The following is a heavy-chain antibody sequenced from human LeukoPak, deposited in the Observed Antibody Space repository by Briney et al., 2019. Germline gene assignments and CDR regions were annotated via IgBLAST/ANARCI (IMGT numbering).Heavy chain of an antibody. V-gene: IGHV3-33*06. D-gene: IGHD4-11*01. CDR2: IWSDGSDK. J-gene: IGHJ1*01. Sequence: GGSLTLSCAASGFTFGHYGMHWVRQTPGAGLEWVAVIWSDGSDKYYAKSVKGRFTISRDNSKNSLFLQMNSLRAEDTAVYYCAKDAQRGFDYSNSLQNWGQGILDSVSP. CDR1: GFTFGHYG. CDR3: AKDAQRGFDYSNSLQN.